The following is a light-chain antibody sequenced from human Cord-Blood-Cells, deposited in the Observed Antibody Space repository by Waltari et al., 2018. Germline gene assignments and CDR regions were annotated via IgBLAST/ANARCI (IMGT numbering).Light chain of an antibody. CDR3: QVWDSSSDHWV. CDR1: NIGSKS. V-gene: IGLV3-21*03. Sequence: SYVLTQSPSVSVAPGKTARITCGGNNIGSKSVHWYQQKPGQAPVLVVYDDSDRPSGIPGRFSGSNSGNTATLTISRVEAGDEADYYCQVWDSSSDHWVFGGGTKLTVL. CDR2: DDS. J-gene: IGLJ3*02.